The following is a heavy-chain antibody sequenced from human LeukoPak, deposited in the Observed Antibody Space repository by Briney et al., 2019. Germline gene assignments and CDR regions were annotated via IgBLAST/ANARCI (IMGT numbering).Heavy chain of an antibody. J-gene: IGHJ6*02. D-gene: IGHD3-3*01. CDR3: ARVGDFWSGYYTAAGMDV. V-gene: IGHV1-2*02. CDR1: GYTFTGYY. CDR2: INPNSGGT. Sequence: GASVKVSCKASGYTFTGYYMHWVRQAPGQGLEWMGWINPNSGGTNYAQKFQGRVTMTRDTSISTAYMELSRLRSEDTAVYYCARVGDFWSGYYTAAGMDVWGQGTTVTVSS.